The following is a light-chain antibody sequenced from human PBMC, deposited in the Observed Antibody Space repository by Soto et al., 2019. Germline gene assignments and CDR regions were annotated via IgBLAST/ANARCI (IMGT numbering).Light chain of an antibody. CDR3: SSSTSSSTLV. CDR1: SSNIGAGYE. CDR2: GNT. J-gene: IGLJ1*01. Sequence: QSVLTQPPSVSGAPGQRVTISCTGSSSNIGAGYEVHWYQQIPGTAPKLLIYGNTNRPSGVPDRFSASKSGTSASLAITGLQAEDEADYYCSSSTSSSTLVFGTVTKLTVL. V-gene: IGLV1-40*01.